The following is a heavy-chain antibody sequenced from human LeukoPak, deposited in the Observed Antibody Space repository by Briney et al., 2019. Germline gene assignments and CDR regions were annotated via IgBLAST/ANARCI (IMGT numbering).Heavy chain of an antibody. CDR3: ARSTYYYDSSGYYDAEYFQH. J-gene: IGHJ1*01. D-gene: IGHD3-22*01. V-gene: IGHV4-59*01. CDR1: GGSISSYY. Sequence: SETLSLICTVSGGSISSYYWSWIRQPPGKGLEWIGYIYYSGSTNYNPSLKSRVTISVDTSKNQFSLKLSSVTAADTAVYYCARSTYYYDSSGYYDAEYFQHWGQGTLVTVSS. CDR2: IYYSGST.